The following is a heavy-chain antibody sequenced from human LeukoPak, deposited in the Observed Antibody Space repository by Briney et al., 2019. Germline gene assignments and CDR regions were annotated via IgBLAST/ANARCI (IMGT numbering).Heavy chain of an antibody. J-gene: IGHJ4*02. Sequence: GGSLRLSCAASGFTFSDYYMSWIRQAAGKGLEWVSYISGSGSTIYYADSVKGRFTISRDNANNSLYLQMNSLRAEDTAVYYCARDPLYCSSTSCYDYWGQGTLVTVSS. D-gene: IGHD2-2*01. V-gene: IGHV3-11*04. CDR1: GFTFSDYY. CDR2: ISGSGSTI. CDR3: ARDPLYCSSTSCYDY.